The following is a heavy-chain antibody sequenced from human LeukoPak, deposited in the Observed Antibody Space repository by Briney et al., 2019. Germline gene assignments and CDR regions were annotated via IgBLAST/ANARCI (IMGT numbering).Heavy chain of an antibody. CDR3: AKDYGDYSSWFDP. J-gene: IGHJ5*02. CDR1: GFTFSSYA. Sequence: PGGSLRLSCAASGFTFSSYAMTWVRQAPGKGLEWVSTISDSGGTTYYADSVKGRFPTSRDKSKNTLYLQLNSLRAEDTAVYFCAKDYGDYSSWFDPWGQGTLVTVSS. CDR2: ISDSGGTT. D-gene: IGHD4-17*01. V-gene: IGHV3-23*01.